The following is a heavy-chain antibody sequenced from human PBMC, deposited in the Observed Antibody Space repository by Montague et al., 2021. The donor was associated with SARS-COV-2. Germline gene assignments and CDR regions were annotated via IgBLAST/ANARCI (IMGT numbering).Heavy chain of an antibody. D-gene: IGHD2-8*01. J-gene: IGHJ3*02. CDR1: GFNFISYD. CDR3: ARDYTNFDAFDI. CDR2: ISSSSTYI. Sequence: SLRLSCAASGFNFISYDMNWVRQAPGKGLEWVSSISSSSTYIHYADSGKGRVTISRDNAKNLVFLQMNSLRAEDTAVYYCARDYTNFDAFDIWGQGTTVTVSA. V-gene: IGHV3-21*01.